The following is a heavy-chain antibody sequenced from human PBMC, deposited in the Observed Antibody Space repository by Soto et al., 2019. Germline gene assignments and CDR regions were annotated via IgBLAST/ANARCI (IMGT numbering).Heavy chain of an antibody. Sequence: GGSLRLSCAASGFTFDDYAMHWVRQAPGKGLEWVSGISWNSGSIGYADSVKGRFTISRDNAKNSLYLQMNSLRAEDTALYYCAKGTITMPGMDVWGQGTTVTVSS. J-gene: IGHJ6*02. V-gene: IGHV3-9*01. CDR1: GFTFDDYA. CDR3: AKGTITMPGMDV. CDR2: ISWNSGSI. D-gene: IGHD3-10*01.